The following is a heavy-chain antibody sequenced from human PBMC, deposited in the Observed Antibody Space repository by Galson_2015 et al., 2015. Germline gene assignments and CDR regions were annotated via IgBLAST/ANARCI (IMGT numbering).Heavy chain of an antibody. Sequence: SETLSLTCTVSGGSISSSSYYWGWIRQPPGKGLEWIGSIYYSGSTYYNPSLKSRVTISVDRSRNLFSLTLSSVTAADTAVYYCARHSQYSTSSGLHPWGPGTLVTVSS. CDR3: ARHSQYSTSSGLHP. CDR1: GGSISSSSYY. CDR2: IYYSGST. J-gene: IGHJ5*02. D-gene: IGHD6-6*01. V-gene: IGHV4-39*07.